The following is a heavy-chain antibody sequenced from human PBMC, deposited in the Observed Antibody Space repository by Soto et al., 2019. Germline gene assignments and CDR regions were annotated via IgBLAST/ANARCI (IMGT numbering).Heavy chain of an antibody. D-gene: IGHD3-10*01. J-gene: IGHJ5*02. CDR2: INTYNGNT. CDR3: ALGVGAGTSYNHYYCFDP. V-gene: IGHV1-18*01. Sequence: ASVKVSCKASGYTFTNYGISWVRQAPGQGLEWMGWINTYNGNTNHAQKLQGRVTMTTDTSTSTAYMELRSLRSDATAVYACALGVGAGTSYNHYYCFDPWGQGTMGTVAS. CDR1: GYTFTNYG.